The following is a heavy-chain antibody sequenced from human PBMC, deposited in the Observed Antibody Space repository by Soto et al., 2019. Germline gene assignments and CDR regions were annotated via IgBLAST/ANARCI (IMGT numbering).Heavy chain of an antibody. CDR1: GFTFSSYS. Sequence: EVQLVESGGGLVQPGGSLRLSCAASGFTFSSYSMNWVRQAPGKGLEWVSYISSSSSTIYYADSVKGRFTISRDNAKNSLYLQMNSLRAEDTAVYYCARENYYGSGSYYRPQNWFDPWGQGTLVTVSS. J-gene: IGHJ5*02. CDR3: ARENYYGSGSYYRPQNWFDP. V-gene: IGHV3-48*01. D-gene: IGHD3-10*01. CDR2: ISSSSSTI.